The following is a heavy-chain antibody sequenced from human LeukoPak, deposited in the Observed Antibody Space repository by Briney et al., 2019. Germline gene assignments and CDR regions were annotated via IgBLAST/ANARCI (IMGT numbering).Heavy chain of an antibody. J-gene: IGHJ4*02. Sequence: SETLSLTCTVSCGSISSYYWSWIRQPAGKGLEWIGRIYTSGSTNYNPSLKSRVTMSVDTSKNQFSLKLSSVTAADTAVHYCATDSSGYPDYFDNWGQGTLVTVSS. CDR2: IYTSGST. CDR3: ATDSSGYPDYFDN. CDR1: CGSISSYY. D-gene: IGHD3-22*01. V-gene: IGHV4-4*07.